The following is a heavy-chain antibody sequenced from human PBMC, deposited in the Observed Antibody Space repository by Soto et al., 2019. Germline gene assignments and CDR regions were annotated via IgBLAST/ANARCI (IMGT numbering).Heavy chain of an antibody. D-gene: IGHD3-9*01. CDR2: IHYRGDT. CDR1: GAYIRTNHHN. CDR3: ARLPTGYPNWFDL. J-gene: IGHJ5*02. V-gene: IGHV4-39*01. Sequence: PSATLSLTYTVSGAYIRTNHHNWAWDRQPPGKGLEWMGNIHYRGDTYFNPSLGSRLSMSVDTSKNQFSLKLTSVTAADTAVYYCARLPTGYPNWFDLWGQGTLVTVSS.